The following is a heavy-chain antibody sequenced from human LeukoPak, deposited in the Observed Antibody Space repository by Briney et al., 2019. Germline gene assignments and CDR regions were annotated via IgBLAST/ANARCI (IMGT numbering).Heavy chain of an antibody. CDR2: ISSIGGST. Sequence: GGSLRLSCAASGFTFSSYAMHWVRQAPGKGLEYVSAISSIGGSTYYAHSVKGRFTISRDNSKNTLYLHMGSLRAEDMAVYYCARRGSYYGDSMDYWGQGTLVTVSS. J-gene: IGHJ4*02. CDR3: ARRGSYYGDSMDY. CDR1: GFTFSSYA. D-gene: IGHD1-26*01. V-gene: IGHV3-64*01.